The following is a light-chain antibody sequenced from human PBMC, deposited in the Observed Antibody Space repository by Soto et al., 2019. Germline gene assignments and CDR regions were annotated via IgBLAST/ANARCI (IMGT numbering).Light chain of an antibody. CDR3: QQRINWPRT. J-gene: IGKJ4*01. Sequence: DIMMNQSPATLSVTDGDRVTISCRASQSVNRWLAWYQQTPGKAPQALIYAASTLPTGVPARFSGSGSGTDFTLTISSLQPEDFATYYCQQRINWPRTFGGGTMVDI. V-gene: IGKV1-5*01. CDR1: QSVNRW. CDR2: AAS.